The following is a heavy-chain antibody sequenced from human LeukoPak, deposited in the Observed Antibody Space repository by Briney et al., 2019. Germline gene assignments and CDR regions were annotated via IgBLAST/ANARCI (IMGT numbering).Heavy chain of an antibody. J-gene: IGHJ6*02. CDR2: IYYSGST. Sequence: PSETLSLTCTVSGGSLSTFYWSWLRQPPGKGLEWLGYIYYSGSTNYNPSLKSRVTISVDTSKNQFSLRLSSVTAADTAVYYCAREDPQTTVPEGLDVWGQGTTVTVSS. CDR3: AREDPQTTVPEGLDV. CDR1: GGSLSTFY. V-gene: IGHV4-59*01. D-gene: IGHD4-17*01.